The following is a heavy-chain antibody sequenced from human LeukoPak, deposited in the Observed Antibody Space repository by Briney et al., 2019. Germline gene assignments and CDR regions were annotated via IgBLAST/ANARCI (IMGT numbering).Heavy chain of an antibody. V-gene: IGHV1-18*01. CDR2: ISAYTGHT. D-gene: IGHD3-22*01. CDR3: ASSPMESSGYGPNDAFDI. Sequence: GASVKVSCKFSAYTFSTSRIGGVRQAPGQGLRWMGWISAYTGHTNYAQTLQGRVTMTTDTSRSTAYMEQRSLRSEDTAVYYCASSPMESSGYGPNDAFDIWGQGTMVTVSS. CDR1: AYTFSTSR. J-gene: IGHJ3*02.